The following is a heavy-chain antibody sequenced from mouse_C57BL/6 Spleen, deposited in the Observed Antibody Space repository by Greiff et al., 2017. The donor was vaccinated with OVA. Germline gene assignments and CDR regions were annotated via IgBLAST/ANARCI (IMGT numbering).Heavy chain of an antibody. J-gene: IGHJ4*01. Sequence: VQLQQSGAELVRPGTSVKVSCKASGYAFTNYLIEWVKQRPGQGLEWIGVINPGSGGTYYNEKFKGKATLTADKSSSTAYMQLSSLTSEDAAVYFCARQTVYAMDYWGQGTSVTVSS. D-gene: IGHD4-1*01. CDR3: ARQTVYAMDY. CDR2: INPGSGGT. V-gene: IGHV1-54*01. CDR1: GYAFTNYL.